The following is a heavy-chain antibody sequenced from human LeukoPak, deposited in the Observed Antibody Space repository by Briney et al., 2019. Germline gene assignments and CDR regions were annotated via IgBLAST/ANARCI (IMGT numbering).Heavy chain of an antibody. CDR1: GYTFTSYG. V-gene: IGHV1-18*01. J-gene: IGHJ4*02. CDR3: AREGTPGRWFGELYFGYFDY. D-gene: IGHD3-10*01. CDR2: ISAYNGDT. Sequence: GASVKVSCKASGYTFTSYGISWVRQAPGQGLEWMGWISAYNGDTNYAQKLQGRVTMTTDTSTSTAYMELRSLRSDDTAVYYCAREGTPGRWFGELYFGYFDYWGQGTLVTVSS.